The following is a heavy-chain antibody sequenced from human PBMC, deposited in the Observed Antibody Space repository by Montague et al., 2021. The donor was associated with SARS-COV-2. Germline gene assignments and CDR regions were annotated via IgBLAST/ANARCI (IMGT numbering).Heavy chain of an antibody. V-gene: IGHV3-33*08. D-gene: IGHD1-14*01. CDR2: IWFDGSQK. CDR3: ARAREHHSHLFGMDV. Sequence: SLRLSCAASGFTFSSYAMYWVRQAPRKGLEWVAVIWFDGSQKYYVDSVKGRFSISRDNFNNTLFLEMHSLRAEDSALYYCARAREHHSHLFGMDVWGQGTTVSV. CDR1: GFTFSSYA. J-gene: IGHJ6*02.